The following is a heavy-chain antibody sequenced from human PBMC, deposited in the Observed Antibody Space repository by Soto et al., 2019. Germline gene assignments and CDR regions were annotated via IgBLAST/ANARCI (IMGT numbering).Heavy chain of an antibody. CDR2: LNAGNSNR. V-gene: IGHV1-3*01. J-gene: IGHJ3*02. CDR1: GYTFTNNA. D-gene: IGHD3-16*02. CDR3: ARGYDFVWGSYRSDAFDI. Sequence: ASVKVSCKASGYTFTNNAIHWVRQAPGQRLEWLGWLNAGNSNREYSQKFQGRIIMTKDTSASTAYMELSSLRSEDTAVYYCARGYDFVWGSYRSDAFDIWGQGTMVT.